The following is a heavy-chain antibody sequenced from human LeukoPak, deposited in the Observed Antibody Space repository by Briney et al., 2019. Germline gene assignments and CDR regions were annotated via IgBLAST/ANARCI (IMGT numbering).Heavy chain of an antibody. CDR2: ISSSSSYI. Sequence: GGSLRLSCAASGFTFSSYRMNWVRQAPGKGLEWVSSISSSSSYIYYADSVKGRFTISRDNAKNSLYLQMNSLRAEDTAVYYCAREVTMVRGVGAFDIWGQGTMVTVSS. CDR3: AREVTMVRGVGAFDI. CDR1: GFTFSSYR. D-gene: IGHD3-10*01. J-gene: IGHJ3*02. V-gene: IGHV3-21*01.